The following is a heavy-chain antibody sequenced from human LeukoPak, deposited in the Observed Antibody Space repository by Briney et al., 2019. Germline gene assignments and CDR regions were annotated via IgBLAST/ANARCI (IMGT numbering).Heavy chain of an antibody. CDR3: AKHVGDNQDGRYFDY. J-gene: IGHJ4*02. V-gene: IGHV3-23*01. D-gene: IGHD1-1*01. CDR1: GFTFSTYA. Sequence: PGRSRRLAWAASGFTFSTYAMSWDRQAPGKGREWVSAISSSGRYTFHADFGKGRLTLSRQTSKNTLYLQMNSLRAEDTAVYYCAKHVGDNQDGRYFDYWGQGTLVTVSS. CDR2: ISSSGRYT.